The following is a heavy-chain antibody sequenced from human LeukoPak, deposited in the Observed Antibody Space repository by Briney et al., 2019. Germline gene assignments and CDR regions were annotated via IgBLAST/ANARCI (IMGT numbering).Heavy chain of an antibody. Sequence: GGSLRLSSAASGFTFSSYEMNWVRQAPGRGLEWVSYISSSGSTIYYADSVKGRFTISRDNAKNSLYLQMNSLRAEDTAVYYCARDSGCTGGSCYSELDYWGQGTLVTVSS. CDR3: ARDSGCTGGSCYSELDY. V-gene: IGHV3-48*03. J-gene: IGHJ4*02. CDR1: GFTFSSYE. CDR2: ISSSGSTI. D-gene: IGHD2-15*01.